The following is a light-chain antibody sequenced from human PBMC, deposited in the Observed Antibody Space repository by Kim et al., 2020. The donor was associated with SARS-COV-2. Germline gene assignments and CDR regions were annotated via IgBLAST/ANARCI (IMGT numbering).Light chain of an antibody. CDR1: QSVDGW. V-gene: IGKV1-5*03. CDR2: QAS. CDR3: KQYETYWT. J-gene: IGKJ1*01. Sequence: DIQMTQSPSTLSAFVGDRVTITCRASQSVDGWLAWYQQKPGKAPRLLIYQASKLASVVPLRFSGSGSGTDFTLTVSNLQPDDSAVYYCKQYETYWTFGPGTKVDIK.